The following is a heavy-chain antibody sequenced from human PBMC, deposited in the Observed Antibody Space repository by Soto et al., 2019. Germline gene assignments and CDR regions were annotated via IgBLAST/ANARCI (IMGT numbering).Heavy chain of an antibody. V-gene: IGHV4-59*01. D-gene: IGHD3-10*01. CDR3: AGGRIGESSFTYYYYGMDV. CDR1: GGSFSGYY. CDR2: IYYSGST. J-gene: IGHJ6*02. Sequence: PSETLSLTCAVYGGSFSGYYWSWIRQPPGKGLEWIGYIYYSGSTTYNPSLKSRVTISVDTSKNQFSLKLSSVTAADTAVYYCAGGRIGESSFTYYYYGMDVWGQGTTVTVSS.